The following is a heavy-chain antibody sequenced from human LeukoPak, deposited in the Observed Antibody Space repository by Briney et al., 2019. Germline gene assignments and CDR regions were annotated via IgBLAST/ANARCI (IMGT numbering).Heavy chain of an antibody. J-gene: IGHJ4*02. V-gene: IGHV3-9*03. CDR2: ISWNSGSI. CDR1: GFTFDDYA. D-gene: IGHD3-22*01. Sequence: PGRSLRLSCAASGFTFDDYAMHWVRQAPGKGLEWVSGISWNSGSIGYADSVKGRFTISRDNAKNSLYLRMNSLRAEDMALYYCAKSRFYYDSSGPFDYWGQGTLVTVSS. CDR3: AKSRFYYDSSGPFDY.